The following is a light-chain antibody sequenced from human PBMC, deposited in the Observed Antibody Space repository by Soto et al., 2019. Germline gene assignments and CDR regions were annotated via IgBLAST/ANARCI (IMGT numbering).Light chain of an antibody. Sequence: SYELTQPPSVSVSPGQTARITCSGDALPKQNAYWYQQKPGQAPVLVIYKDRERPSGIPDRFSGSSSGTAVTLAISGVQAEDEADYYCQSADSSGTSYVFGTGTKLTVL. J-gene: IGLJ1*01. V-gene: IGLV3-25*03. CDR2: KDR. CDR3: QSADSSGTSYV. CDR1: ALPKQN.